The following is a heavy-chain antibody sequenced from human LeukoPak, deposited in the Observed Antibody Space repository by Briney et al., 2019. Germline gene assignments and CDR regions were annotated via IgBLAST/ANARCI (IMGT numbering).Heavy chain of an antibody. CDR1: GFTFSASW. J-gene: IGHJ4*02. D-gene: IGHD3-22*01. CDR2: IKQGGSEK. CDR3: ARGDYYDRRFDN. V-gene: IGHV3-7*02. Sequence: GGALRLSCSASGFTFSASWMNWVRQAPGKGLEWVADIKQGGSEKYYVDSVKGRFTIPRDNAKNSLYLHLNSLRAEDTAVYYCARGDYYDRRFDNWGQGTLVTVSS.